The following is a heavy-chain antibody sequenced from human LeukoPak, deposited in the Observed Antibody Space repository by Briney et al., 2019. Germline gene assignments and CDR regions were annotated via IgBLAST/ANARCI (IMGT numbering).Heavy chain of an antibody. D-gene: IGHD4-11*01. CDR1: GYSFTSYW. Sequence: KLGESLKISCKGSGYSFTSYWIGWVRQMPGKGLEWMGIIYPGDSDTRYSPSFQGQVTISADKSISTAYLQWSSLKASDTAVYYCARRVTTEYNWFDPWGQGTLVTVSS. J-gene: IGHJ5*02. CDR3: ARRVTTEYNWFDP. V-gene: IGHV5-51*01. CDR2: IYPGDSDT.